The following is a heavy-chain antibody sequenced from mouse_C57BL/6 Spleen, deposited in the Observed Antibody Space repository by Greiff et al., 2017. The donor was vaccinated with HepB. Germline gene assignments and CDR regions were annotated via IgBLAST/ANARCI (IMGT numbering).Heavy chain of an antibody. D-gene: IGHD2-3*01. CDR1: GFTFSSYA. V-gene: IGHV5-4*01. J-gene: IGHJ4*01. CDR3: ARGFYDGYLAMDY. Sequence: EVQRVESGGGLVKPGGSLKLSCAASGFTFSSYAMSWVRQTPEKRLEWVATISDGGSYTYYPDNVKGRFTISRDNAKNNLYLQMSHLKSEDTAMYYCARGFYDGYLAMDYWGQGTSVTVSS. CDR2: ISDGGSYT.